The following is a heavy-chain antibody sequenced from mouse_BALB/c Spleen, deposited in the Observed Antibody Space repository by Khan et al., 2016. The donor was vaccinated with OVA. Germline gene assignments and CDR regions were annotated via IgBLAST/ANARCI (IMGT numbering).Heavy chain of an antibody. Sequence: QVQLQQPGAELVRPGASVKLSCKASGYTFTSYWMHWVKQRPGHGLEWIGRIDPSDSESHYNQMFREKATLTVDKSSSTAYMQRSSLTSEDSAVYYCARREKYGYDPSWFAYWGQGTLVTVSA. CDR2: IDPSDSES. D-gene: IGHD2-2*01. CDR1: GYTFTSYW. CDR3: ARREKYGYDPSWFAY. J-gene: IGHJ3*01. V-gene: IGHV1-52*01.